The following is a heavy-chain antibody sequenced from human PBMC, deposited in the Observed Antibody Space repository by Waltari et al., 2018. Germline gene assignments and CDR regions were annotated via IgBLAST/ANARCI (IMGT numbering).Heavy chain of an antibody. CDR2: IYHSGST. CDR1: GYSLSSGYY. CDR3: ARASESYKAYYFDY. V-gene: IGHV4-38-2*02. J-gene: IGHJ4*02. Sequence: QVQLQESGPGLVKPSETLSLTCTVSGYSLSSGYYWGWIRQPPGKGLEWIGSIYHSGSTYYNPSLKSRVTISVDTSKNQFSLKLSSVTAADTAVYYCARASESYKAYYFDYWGQGTLVTVSS. D-gene: IGHD1-20*01.